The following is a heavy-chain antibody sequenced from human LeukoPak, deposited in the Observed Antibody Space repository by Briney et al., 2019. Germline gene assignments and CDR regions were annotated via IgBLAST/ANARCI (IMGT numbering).Heavy chain of an antibody. CDR2: INPNSGGT. D-gene: IGHD2-15*01. J-gene: IGHJ6*02. CDR1: GYTFTGYY. Sequence: ASVNVSCKASGYTFTGYYMHWVRQAPGQGLEWMGRINPNSGGTNYAQKFQGRVTMTRDTSISTAYMELSRLRSDDTAVYYCARNGYCSGGSCLYYYYGMDVWGQGTTVTVSS. V-gene: IGHV1-2*06. CDR3: ARNGYCSGGSCLYYYYGMDV.